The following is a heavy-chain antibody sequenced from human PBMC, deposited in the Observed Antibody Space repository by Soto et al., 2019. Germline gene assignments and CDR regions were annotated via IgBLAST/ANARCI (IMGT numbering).Heavy chain of an antibody. CDR1: GYTFTSYY. D-gene: IGHD3-10*01. CDR2: INPSGGST. V-gene: IGHV1-46*01. CDR3: ARDPHGSGSYFFDY. Sequence: QVQLVQSGAEVKKPGASVKVSCKASGYTFTSYYMHWVLQAPGPGLEWMGIINPSGGSTSYAQKFQGRVTMTRDTSKSTVYRELSSLRSEDTAVYYCARDPHGSGSYFFDYWGQGTMVTVSS. J-gene: IGHJ4*02.